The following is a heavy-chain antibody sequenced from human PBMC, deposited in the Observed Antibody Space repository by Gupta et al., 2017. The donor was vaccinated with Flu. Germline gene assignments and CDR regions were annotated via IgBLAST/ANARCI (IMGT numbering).Heavy chain of an antibody. CDR3: AREAFHRTYYDY. D-gene: IGHD1-14*01. CDR1: GISFTSYA. CDR2: ISVYNGNT. Sequence: QIHLVQSGADAEKPGASVKLSCKTSGISFTSYAINWVRQAPGQGLEWMGRISVYNGNTHYEQKFQGRITMTTDTSTSTAYMELRSLRSDDTAGYYCAREAFHRTYYDYRGQGTRVTVSS. J-gene: IGHJ4*02. V-gene: IGHV1-18*01.